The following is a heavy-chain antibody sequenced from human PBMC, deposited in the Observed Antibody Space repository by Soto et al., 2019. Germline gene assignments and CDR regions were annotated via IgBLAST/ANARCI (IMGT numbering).Heavy chain of an antibody. CDR3: ARDGSVSHSVDWYFDI. CDR2: TSRDGGEK. J-gene: IGHJ2*01. CDR1: GFSFSTHG. V-gene: IGHV3-30*03. D-gene: IGHD2-8*01. Sequence: QVQLVESGGGVVQPGRSLRLSCTASGFSFSTHGLHWVRQAPGKGLEWVAVTSRDGGEKYFAEPVKGRFTISRDNSKNTLYLPMNSLRREDTAVYYCARDGSVSHSVDWYFDICGRGTLVTVSS.